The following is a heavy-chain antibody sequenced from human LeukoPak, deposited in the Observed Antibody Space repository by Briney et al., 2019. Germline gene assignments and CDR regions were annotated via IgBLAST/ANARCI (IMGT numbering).Heavy chain of an antibody. D-gene: IGHD3-22*01. J-gene: IGHJ4*02. CDR2: IYYSGST. Sequence: SETLSLTCSVSGDSISTSSYYWGWIRQPPGKGLEWIGTIYYSGSTYYNPSLKSRVTISVDTSKNQFSLKLSSVTAADTAVYYCARQGYYDSSGYYYGRFDYWGQGTLVTVSS. CDR1: GDSISTSSYY. CDR3: ARQGYYDSSGYYYGRFDY. V-gene: IGHV4-39*01.